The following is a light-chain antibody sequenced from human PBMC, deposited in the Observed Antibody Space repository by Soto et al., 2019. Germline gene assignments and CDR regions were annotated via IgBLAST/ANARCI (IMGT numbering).Light chain of an antibody. CDR2: GAS. J-gene: IGKJ5*01. CDR3: QQYTDWPIT. Sequence: EIVMTHSPATLSVSPWEIATLSCRASQSVSSNLAWYQQIPGQAPRLLIYGASTRATGIPASFSGSGSGTEFTLTISSLRPEDFAVYYCQQYTDWPITYGQGTRLEIK. CDR1: QSVSSN. V-gene: IGKV3-15*01.